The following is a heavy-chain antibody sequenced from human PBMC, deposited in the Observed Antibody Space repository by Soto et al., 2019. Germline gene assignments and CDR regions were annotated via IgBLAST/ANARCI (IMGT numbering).Heavy chain of an antibody. Sequence: QLQLLESGSGLVRPSQTLSLTCAVSGCSLSSGVFSWTWIRLPPGKSLELIGYIFDTRNTYYRTPLKLRVSMPVDTSRNQFSLRLASVSAADTAMYYGACLNGYNRSFDHLVRGTLVTVSS. V-gene: IGHV4-30-2*01. D-gene: IGHD1-1*01. CDR1: GCSLSSGVFS. CDR3: ACLNGYNRSFDH. J-gene: IGHJ2*01. CDR2: IFDTRNT.